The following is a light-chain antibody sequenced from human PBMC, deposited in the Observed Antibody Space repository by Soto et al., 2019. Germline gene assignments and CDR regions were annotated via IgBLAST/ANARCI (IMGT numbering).Light chain of an antibody. Sequence: EIVLTQSPGTLSLSPVERATLSCMASQSVSSSYLAWYQQKPGQAPRLLIYGASSRATGIPDRFSGSGSGTDFTLTISRLEPEDFAVYYCQQYGSSPELTFGGGTKVDI. CDR3: QQYGSSPELT. CDR2: GAS. J-gene: IGKJ4*01. CDR1: QSVSSSY. V-gene: IGKV3-20*01.